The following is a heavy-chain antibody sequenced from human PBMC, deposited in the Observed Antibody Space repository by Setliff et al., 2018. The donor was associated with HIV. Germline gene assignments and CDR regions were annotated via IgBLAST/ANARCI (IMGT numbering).Heavy chain of an antibody. Sequence: GGSLRLSCAASGFTFRSFGMHWVRQTPGKGLEWVALIHFDGTNKYYRDSVKGRFTISRDNSKNTVYLQMNSLRAEDTAVYYCAKKVPGVGAAGPFDYWGQGTLVTVSS. D-gene: IGHD6-13*01. CDR3: AKKVPGVGAAGPFDY. V-gene: IGHV3-30*02. CDR1: GFTFRSFG. J-gene: IGHJ4*02. CDR2: IHFDGTNK.